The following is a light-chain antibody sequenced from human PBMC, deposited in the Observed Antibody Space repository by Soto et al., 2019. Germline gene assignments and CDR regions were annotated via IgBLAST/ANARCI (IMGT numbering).Light chain of an antibody. J-gene: IGKJ3*01. Sequence: DIQMTQSPSSVSASVGDRVTITCRASQGFSTWLAWYRRKPGRAPELLIYSASSLHSGVPSRFSGSGSGTDFTLTISSLEPEDFAVYYCQQRSNWPPLFTFGPGTKVDIK. CDR1: QGFSTW. CDR3: QQRSNWPPLFT. V-gene: IGKV1-12*01. CDR2: SAS.